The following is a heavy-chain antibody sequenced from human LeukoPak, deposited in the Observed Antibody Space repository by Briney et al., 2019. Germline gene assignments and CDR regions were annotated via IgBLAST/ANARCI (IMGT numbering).Heavy chain of an antibody. Sequence: PSQTLSLTCTVSGGSISSGDYYWSWIRQPPGKGLEWIGYIYYSGSTYYNPSLKSRVTISVDTSKNQFSLKLNSVTAADTALYYCAREVKVGNTGYYFDYWGQGTLVTVS. CDR1: GGSISSGDYY. D-gene: IGHD2/OR15-2a*01. V-gene: IGHV4-30-4*08. CDR2: IYYSGST. CDR3: AREVKVGNTGYYFDY. J-gene: IGHJ4*02.